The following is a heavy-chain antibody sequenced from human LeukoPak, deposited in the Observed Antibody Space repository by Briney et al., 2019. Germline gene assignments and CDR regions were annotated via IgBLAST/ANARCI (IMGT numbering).Heavy chain of an antibody. CDR2: ISWNSGSI. V-gene: IGHV3-9*03. Sequence: GRSLRLSCAASGFTFDDYAMHWVQQAPGKGLEWVSGISWNSGSIGYADSVKGRFTISRDNAKNSLYLQMNSLRAEDMALYYCARGDRFRYSYADYWGQGTLVTVSS. CDR3: ARGDRFRYSYADY. J-gene: IGHJ4*02. CDR1: GFTFDDYA. D-gene: IGHD5-18*01.